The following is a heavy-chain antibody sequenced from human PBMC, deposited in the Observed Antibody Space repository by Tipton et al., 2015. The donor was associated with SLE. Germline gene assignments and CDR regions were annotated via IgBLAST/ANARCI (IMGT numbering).Heavy chain of an antibody. CDR1: GGSFSGYY. J-gene: IGHJ6*03. CDR2: INHSGST. Sequence: TLSLTCAVYGGSFSGYYWSWIRQPPGKGLEWIGEINHSGSTNYNPSLKSRVTISVDTPKNQFSLKLNSVTAADTAVYYCARDGPTWGYYYYMGVWGKGTTVTVSS. D-gene: IGHD7-27*01. V-gene: IGHV4-34*01. CDR3: ARDGPTWGYYYYMGV.